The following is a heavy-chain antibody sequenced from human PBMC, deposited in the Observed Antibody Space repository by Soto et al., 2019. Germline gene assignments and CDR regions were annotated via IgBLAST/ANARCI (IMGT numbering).Heavy chain of an antibody. CDR3: AKAVAALNWSDP. D-gene: IGHD6-19*01. CDR2: IWFDGRKT. Sequence: VQMEESGGGVVQPGRSLRLSCAASGLTLSSYAVHWVRQAPGKGLEWVAGIWFDGRKTYYADSVKGRCIISRDNSKNMVYLQLNSLRGDDTALYFCAKAVAALNWSDPWGQGTLVTVSS. CDR1: GLTLSSYA. J-gene: IGHJ5*02. V-gene: IGHV3-33*03.